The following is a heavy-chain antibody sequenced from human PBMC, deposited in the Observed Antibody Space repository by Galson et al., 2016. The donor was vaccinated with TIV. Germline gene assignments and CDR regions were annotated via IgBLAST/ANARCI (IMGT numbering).Heavy chain of an antibody. D-gene: IGHD6-19*01. CDR1: GDSISSYS. CDR2: IYTTGST. Sequence: ETLSLTCTVSGDSISSYSWNWIRQSAGKGLEWIGRIYTTGSTNYNPSFKSRVTMSIDTSKNQFSLKLSSVTAADTAVYFCARDLGEWLEDWYFDLWGRGTLVKVSS. V-gene: IGHV4-4*07. J-gene: IGHJ2*01. CDR3: ARDLGEWLEDWYFDL.